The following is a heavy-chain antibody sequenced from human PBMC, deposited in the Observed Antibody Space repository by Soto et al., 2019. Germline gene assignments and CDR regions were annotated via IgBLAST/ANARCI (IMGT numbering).Heavy chain of an antibody. Sequence: PGESLKISCKGSGYSFTSYWISWVRQMPGKGLEWMGRIDPSDSYTNYSPSFQGHVTISADKSISTAYLQWSSLKASDTAMYYCALYDFWSGYYSSYYGMDVWGQGTTVTVYS. CDR3: ALYDFWSGYYSSYYGMDV. CDR2: IDPSDSYT. J-gene: IGHJ6*02. D-gene: IGHD3-3*01. V-gene: IGHV5-10-1*01. CDR1: GYSFTSYW.